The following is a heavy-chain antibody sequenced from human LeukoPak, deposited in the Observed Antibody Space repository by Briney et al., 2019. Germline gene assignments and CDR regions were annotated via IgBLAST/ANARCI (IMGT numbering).Heavy chain of an antibody. V-gene: IGHV3-21*01. D-gene: IGHD4-17*01. Sequence: PWGILRLSCAASGFTFSSYSMNGVRQAPGKGLEWVSSISSSSSYIYYAASVKGRFTISRVNAKNSLYLQMNSLRAEDTAVYYCARDYEVTTVTAYGDLYYYYYMDVWGKGTTVTVSS. CDR1: GFTFSSYS. J-gene: IGHJ6*03. CDR3: ARDYEVTTVTAYGDLYYYYYMDV. CDR2: ISSSSSYI.